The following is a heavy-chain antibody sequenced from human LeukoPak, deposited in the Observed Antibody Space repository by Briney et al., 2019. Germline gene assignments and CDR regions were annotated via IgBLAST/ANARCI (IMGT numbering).Heavy chain of an antibody. CDR2: MNPNSGNT. V-gene: IGHV1-8*01. J-gene: IGHJ4*02. CDR1: GYTFTSYD. D-gene: IGHD5-24*01. CDR3: ARVKRWLQLQPFDY. Sequence: ASVKVSCKASGYTFTSYDINWVRQATGQGLEWMGWMNPNSGNTGYAQKFQGRVTMTRNTSIGTAYMELSSLRSEDTAVYYCARVKRWLQLQPFDYWGQGTLVTVSS.